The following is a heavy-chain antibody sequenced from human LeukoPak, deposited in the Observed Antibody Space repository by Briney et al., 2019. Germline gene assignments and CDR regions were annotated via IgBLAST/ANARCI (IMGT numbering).Heavy chain of an antibody. CDR2: ISGSGGST. CDR3: AKEGMITGFFDY. Sequence: GRSLRLSCAASGFTFSSYAMHWVRQAPGKGLEWVSAISGSGGSTYYADSVKGRFTISRDNSKNTLYLQMNSLRAEDTAVYYCAKEGMITGFFDYWGQGTLVTVSS. D-gene: IGHD3-16*01. CDR1: GFTFSSYA. J-gene: IGHJ4*02. V-gene: IGHV3-23*01.